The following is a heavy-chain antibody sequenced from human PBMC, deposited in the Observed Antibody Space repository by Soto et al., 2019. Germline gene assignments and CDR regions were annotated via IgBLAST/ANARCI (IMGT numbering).Heavy chain of an antibody. D-gene: IGHD3-16*01. CDR2: ISAHNGNT. CDR3: ARDGALGENHYYYGMDV. Sequence: QVQLVQSGAEVKKPGASVKVSCKASGYTFTNYGISWVRQAPGQGLEWMGWISAHNGNTNYAQKLQGRVTMTTDASTSTDYMELRSLRSDDTAMYYCARDGALGENHYYYGMDVWGQGTTVTVSS. V-gene: IGHV1-18*01. CDR1: GYTFTNYG. J-gene: IGHJ6*02.